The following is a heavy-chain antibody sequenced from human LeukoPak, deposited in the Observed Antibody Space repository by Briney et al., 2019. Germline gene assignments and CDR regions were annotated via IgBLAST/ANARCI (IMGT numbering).Heavy chain of an antibody. Sequence: GGSLRLSCAASGFTFSSYALYWVRQAPGKGLEWVSGIFGSGGSTHYADSVRGRFTISRDNSKNTVYLQMNSLRAEDTAVYYCAKTTTGYSSGRFPGWPVDYWGQGTLVTVSS. J-gene: IGHJ4*02. CDR1: GFTFSSYA. D-gene: IGHD6-19*01. CDR3: AKTTTGYSSGRFPGWPVDY. CDR2: IFGSGGST. V-gene: IGHV3-23*01.